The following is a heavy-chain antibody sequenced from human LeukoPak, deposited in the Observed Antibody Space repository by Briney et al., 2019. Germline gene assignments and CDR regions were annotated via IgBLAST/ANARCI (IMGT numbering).Heavy chain of an antibody. CDR1: GFTFSDYY. V-gene: IGHV3-11*04. D-gene: IGHD2-15*01. CDR3: ARTGYCSGGSCQGYYYYYMDV. Sequence: GGSLRLSCAASGFTFSDYYMTWIRQAPGKGLEWVSYISSSGTTIYYADFVKGRFTISRDNAKNSLYLQMNSLRAEDTAVYYCARTGYCSGGSCQGYYYYYMDVWGKGTTVTVSS. J-gene: IGHJ6*03. CDR2: ISSSGTTI.